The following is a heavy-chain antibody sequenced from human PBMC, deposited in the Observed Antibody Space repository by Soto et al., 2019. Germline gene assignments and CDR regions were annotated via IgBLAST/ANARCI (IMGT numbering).Heavy chain of an antibody. CDR2: ISYDGSNK. J-gene: IGHJ4*02. CDR3: ATAMVTPSGIDY. V-gene: IGHV3-30*03. Sequence: QVQLVESGGGVVQPGRSLRLSCAASGFPFTSYGMHWVRQAPGKGLEWVAVISYDGSNKYYADSVKGRFTISRDNSKNPLYLQMNSLRAEDTAVYYCATAMVTPSGIDYWGQGTLVTVSS. D-gene: IGHD2-21*02. CDR1: GFPFTSYG.